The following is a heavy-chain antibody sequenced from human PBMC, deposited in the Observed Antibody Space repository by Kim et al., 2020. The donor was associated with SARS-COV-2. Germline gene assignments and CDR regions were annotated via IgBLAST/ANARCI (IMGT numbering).Heavy chain of an antibody. J-gene: IGHJ3*02. V-gene: IGHV3-23*01. CDR2: ISGSGGST. D-gene: IGHD2-2*01. CDR3: AKDLDIVVVPEQQMAFDI. CDR1: GFTFSSYA. Sequence: GGSLRLSCAASGFTFSSYAMSWVRQAPGKGLEWVSAISGSGGSTYYADSVKGRFTISRDNSKNTLYLQMNSLRAEDTAVYYCAKDLDIVVVPEQQMAFDIWGQGTMVTVSS.